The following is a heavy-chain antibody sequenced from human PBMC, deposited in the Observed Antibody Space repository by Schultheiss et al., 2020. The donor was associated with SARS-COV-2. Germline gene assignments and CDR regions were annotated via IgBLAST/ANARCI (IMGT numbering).Heavy chain of an antibody. CDR1: GYTFTSYY. CDR3: ARAEYYDFWSGYPPEYNWFDP. CDR2: INPSGGST. D-gene: IGHD3-3*01. J-gene: IGHJ5*02. Sequence: ASVKVSCKASGYTFTSYYMHWVRQAPGQGLEWMGIINPSGGSTSYAQKFQGRVTMTRDTSTSTVYMELSSLRSEDTAVYYCARAEYYDFWSGYPPEYNWFDPWGQGTLVTVSS. V-gene: IGHV1-46*01.